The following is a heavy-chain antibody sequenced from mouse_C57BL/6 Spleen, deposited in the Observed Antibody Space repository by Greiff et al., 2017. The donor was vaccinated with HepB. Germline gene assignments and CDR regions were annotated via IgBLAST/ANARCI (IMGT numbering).Heavy chain of an antibody. CDR1: GYTFTSYW. Sequence: VQLQQSGAELVKPGASVKLSCKASGYTFTSYWMQWVNQRPGQGLEWIGEIDPSDSYTNYNQKFKGKATLTVDTSSSTAYMQLSSLTSEDSAVYYCARRYYYGSSDDYAMDYWGQGTSVTVSS. CDR3: ARRYYYGSSDDYAMDY. J-gene: IGHJ4*01. CDR2: IDPSDSYT. D-gene: IGHD1-1*01. V-gene: IGHV1-50*01.